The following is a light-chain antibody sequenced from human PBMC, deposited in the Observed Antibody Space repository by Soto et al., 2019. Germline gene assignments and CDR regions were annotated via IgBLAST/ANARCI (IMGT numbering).Light chain of an antibody. CDR3: HQRSNWPPDT. J-gene: IGKJ5*01. CDR1: QRVHTF. CDR2: GAS. Sequence: EIVLTQSPDTLSLSPGEGASLSCRASQRVHTFLAWYQQKPGQAPRLLIYGASTRATGVPARFSGSGSGTDFTRTISSLEPEDFAVYYCHQRSNWPPDTFGQGTRL. V-gene: IGKV3-11*01.